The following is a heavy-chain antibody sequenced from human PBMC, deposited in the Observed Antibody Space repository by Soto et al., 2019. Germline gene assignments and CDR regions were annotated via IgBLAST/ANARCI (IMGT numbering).Heavy chain of an antibody. CDR2: INHSGST. CDR3: AREVAGTEGFDY. D-gene: IGHD1-7*01. CDR1: GGSFSGYY. J-gene: IGHJ4*02. V-gene: IGHV4-34*01. Sequence: QVQLQQWGAGLLKPSETLSLTCAVYGGSFSGYYWSWIRQPPGKGLEWIGEINHSGSTNYNPSLKSRVTISVDTSKNQFSLKLSSVTAADTAVYYCAREVAGTEGFDYWGQGTLVTVSS.